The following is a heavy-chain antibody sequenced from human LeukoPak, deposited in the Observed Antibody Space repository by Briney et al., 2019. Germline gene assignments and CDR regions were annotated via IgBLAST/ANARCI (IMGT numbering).Heavy chain of an antibody. CDR1: GDSITRNTYY. J-gene: IGHJ4*02. CDR2: INYSGRT. D-gene: IGHD1-1*01. CDR3: ARLSTSDTDGNYFDF. V-gene: IGHV4-39*01. Sequence: SETLSLTCTVSGDSITRNTYYWVWVRQPPGKGLEWIGSINYSGRTFYSSSLKSRSTISVDTFRNQFSLKVTSVTAADTAVYSCARLSTSDTDGNYFDFWGQGTLVTVSS.